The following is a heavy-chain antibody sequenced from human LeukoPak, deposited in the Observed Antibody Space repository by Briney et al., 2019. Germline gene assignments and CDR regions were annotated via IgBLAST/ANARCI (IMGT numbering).Heavy chain of an antibody. Sequence: GGSLRLSCAVSGFTFDDYGMSWVRQAPGKGLEWVATIKQDESEKYYVDSVRGRFTISRDNAENSLYLQMNSLRVEDTAVYYCARGVRARDYWGQGTLITVSS. CDR3: ARGVRARDY. D-gene: IGHD3-10*01. V-gene: IGHV3-7*04. CDR1: GFTFDDYG. CDR2: IKQDESEK. J-gene: IGHJ4*02.